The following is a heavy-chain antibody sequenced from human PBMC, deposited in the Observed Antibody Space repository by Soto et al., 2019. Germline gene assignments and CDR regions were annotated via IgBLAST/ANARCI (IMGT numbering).Heavy chain of an antibody. Sequence: QVQMVQSGAEVMKPGTSVKVSCKASGYAFNNYGISWVRQAPGQGLEWMGWISVYNGKTNYAQNFQGRVTMTTDITTTTVYMELRNLRSDDTAVYYCARDRPAYCFGDFDSSFWGQGTLVTVSS. D-gene: IGHD2-21*02. CDR1: GYAFNNYG. V-gene: IGHV1-18*04. J-gene: IGHJ1*01. CDR3: ARDRPAYCFGDFDSSF. CDR2: ISVYNGKT.